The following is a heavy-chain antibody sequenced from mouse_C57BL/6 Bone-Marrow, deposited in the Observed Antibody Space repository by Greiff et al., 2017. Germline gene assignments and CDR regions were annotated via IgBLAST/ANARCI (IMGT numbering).Heavy chain of an antibody. V-gene: IGHV1-81*01. Sequence: VQVVESGAELARPGASVKLSCKASGYTFTSYGISWVKQRTGQGLEWIGGIYPRSGNTYYNEKFKGKATLTADKSSSTAYMELRSLTSEDSAVYFCARWNYYGSSYGDWGQGTTLTVSS. CDR3: ARWNYYGSSYGD. CDR1: GYTFTSYG. J-gene: IGHJ2*01. D-gene: IGHD1-1*01. CDR2: IYPRSGNT.